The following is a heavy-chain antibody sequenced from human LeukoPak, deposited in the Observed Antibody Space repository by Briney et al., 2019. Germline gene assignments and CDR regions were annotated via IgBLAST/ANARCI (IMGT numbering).Heavy chain of an antibody. CDR1: GYSISTGYY. Sequence: KPSETLSLTCAVSGYSISTGYYWGWIRQHPGKGLEWIGITYHSGNTYYNPSLKSRVTISVDTSKNQFSLKLSSVTAADTAVYYCARQEVSRGFDYWGQGTLVTVSS. V-gene: IGHV4-38-2*01. CDR2: TYHSGNT. J-gene: IGHJ4*02. CDR3: ARQEVSRGFDY.